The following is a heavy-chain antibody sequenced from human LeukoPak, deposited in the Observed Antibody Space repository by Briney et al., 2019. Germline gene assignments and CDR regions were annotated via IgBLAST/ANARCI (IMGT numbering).Heavy chain of an antibody. Sequence: SETLSLTCTVSGGSMSSTSYWGWIRQPPGKGLEWIGSIYYSGSTYYHPSLKSRVTISVDTSNNLFSLKLTSVTAADTAVYYCAKHEGMVAASFDHWGQGTLVTVSS. CDR1: GGSMSSTSY. V-gene: IGHV4-39*01. CDR3: AKHEGMVAASFDH. D-gene: IGHD2-15*01. CDR2: IYYSGST. J-gene: IGHJ4*02.